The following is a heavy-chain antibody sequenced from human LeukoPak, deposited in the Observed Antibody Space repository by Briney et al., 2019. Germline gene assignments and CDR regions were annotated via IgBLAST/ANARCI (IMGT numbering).Heavy chain of an antibody. CDR1: GYTFTDYY. D-gene: IGHD3-10*01. J-gene: IGHJ4*02. Sequence: ASVKVSCKASGYTFTDYYMHWVRQAPGQGLEWMGWINPKTGGTRYAQKFQRRVTLTRDTSFSTGYMELSRLTSDDTAVFYCATEGFYGSGSAAPFENWGQGTLLSVSS. V-gene: IGHV1-2*02. CDR2: INPKTGGT. CDR3: ATEGFYGSGSAAPFEN.